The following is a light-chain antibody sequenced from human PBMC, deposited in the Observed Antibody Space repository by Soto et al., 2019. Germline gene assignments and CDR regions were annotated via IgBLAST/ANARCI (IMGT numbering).Light chain of an antibody. CDR3: QQYGSSPRT. V-gene: IGKV3-20*01. CDR2: GAS. Sequence: IVLTQSPGTLSLSPGERATLSCRASQSVAGSYLAWYQQKPGQAPSLLMHGASSRAAGIPERFSGSGSGTDFTLTISRLEPGDFAVYYCQQYGSSPRTFGQGTKVDIK. CDR1: QSVAGSY. J-gene: IGKJ1*01.